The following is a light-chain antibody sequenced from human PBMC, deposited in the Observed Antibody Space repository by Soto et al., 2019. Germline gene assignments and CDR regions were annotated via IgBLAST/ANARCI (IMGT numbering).Light chain of an antibody. J-gene: IGLJ1*01. V-gene: IGLV1-44*01. Sequence: QSALTQPPSASGTPGQRVTISCSGSNSNIGSNTVNWYQQLPGTAPKLLIYNNNQRPSGVPDRFSGSKSGTSASLAISGLQSEDEADYYCAAWDDSRNKVFGTGTKVTAL. CDR1: NSNIGSNT. CDR3: AAWDDSRNKV. CDR2: NNN.